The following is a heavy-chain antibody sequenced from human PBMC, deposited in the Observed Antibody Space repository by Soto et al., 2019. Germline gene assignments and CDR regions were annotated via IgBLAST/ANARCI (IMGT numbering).Heavy chain of an antibody. D-gene: IGHD2-15*01. CDR3: ASDELVSGCGGSCENYWYFDL. Sequence: QVQLQESGPGLVKPSETLSLTCTVSGGSISSYYWSWIRQPAGKGLEWIGRIYTSGSTNYNPSLKSRVTTSVDTSKNQFSLKLSSVTAADTAVYYCASDELVSGCGGSCENYWYFDLWGRGTLVTVSS. CDR2: IYTSGST. V-gene: IGHV4-4*07. CDR1: GGSISSYY. J-gene: IGHJ2*01.